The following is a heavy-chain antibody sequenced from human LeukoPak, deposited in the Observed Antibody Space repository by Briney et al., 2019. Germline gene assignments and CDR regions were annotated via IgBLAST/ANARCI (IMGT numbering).Heavy chain of an antibody. D-gene: IGHD1-7*01. V-gene: IGHV3-23*01. CDR2: INNSGGRT. CDR1: GFTFSNYA. CDR3: AKDKLELAPFDAFDI. Sequence: PGGSLRLSCAASGFTFSNYAMNWVRQAPGKGLEWVSSINNSGGRTYYADTVKGRFTISRDNSKNTLYLQMNSLRAEDTAVYYCAKDKLELAPFDAFDIWGQGTMVTVSS. J-gene: IGHJ3*02.